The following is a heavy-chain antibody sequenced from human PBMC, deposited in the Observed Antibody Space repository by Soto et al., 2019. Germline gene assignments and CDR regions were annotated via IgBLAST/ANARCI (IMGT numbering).Heavy chain of an antibody. CDR1: GYSFTNYW. V-gene: IGHV5-51*01. J-gene: IGHJ6*02. Sequence: GASLKISCKGSGYSFTNYWIGWVRQMPGKGLELMGILSPDDSDTRYSPSFQGQVTKPPDKSINTAYLPWSRLKASDPARHYSARHGLAVAMYYGMDVWGQGTTGTVSS. D-gene: IGHD6-19*01. CDR3: ARHGLAVAMYYGMDV. CDR2: LSPDDSDT.